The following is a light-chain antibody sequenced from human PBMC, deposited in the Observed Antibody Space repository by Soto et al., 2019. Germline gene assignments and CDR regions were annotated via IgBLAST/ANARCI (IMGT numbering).Light chain of an antibody. Sequence: EIVKTQSPATLSESPGEGVTLSCRASQSMTTKLAWYQQKPGQAPRLLIHGAFTRATGIPARFSGSGSGTDFTLTMSSLQSEDFAVFYCQHYGSLPITFGQGTRLEIK. CDR3: QHYGSLPIT. CDR1: QSMTTK. J-gene: IGKJ5*01. V-gene: IGKV3-15*01. CDR2: GAF.